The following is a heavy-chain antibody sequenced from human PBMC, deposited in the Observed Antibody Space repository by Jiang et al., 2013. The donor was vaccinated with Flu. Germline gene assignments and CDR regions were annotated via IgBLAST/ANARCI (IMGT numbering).Heavy chain of an antibody. CDR1: GYRFTSYS. V-gene: IGHV1-46*01. J-gene: IGHJ5*02. CDR3: ARGGIAAGDMWFGP. D-gene: IGHD6-13*01. Sequence: GAEVKKPGASVKISCEASGYRFTSYSIHWVRQAPGQGPEWMGMIDPSDETTRYGQQFQDRITMSIDTSARTVYMELKRLRSDDKAVYYCARGGIAAGDMWFGPVGPGNPGHRLL. CDR2: IDPSDETT.